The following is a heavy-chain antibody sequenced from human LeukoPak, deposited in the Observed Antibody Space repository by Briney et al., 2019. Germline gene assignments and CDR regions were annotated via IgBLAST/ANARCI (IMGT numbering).Heavy chain of an antibody. Sequence: SETLSLTCTVSGGSISGGDYYWGWIRQPPGKGLEWIGSINYSGTTYYNPSLKSRVTISVDTSKNHFSLTLMSVTAADTAVYYCARRLKAVTGTGAWVFAYWGQGTLVTVSS. V-gene: IGHV4-39*02. CDR1: GGSISGGDYY. CDR3: ARRLKAVTGTGAWVFAY. CDR2: INYSGTT. D-gene: IGHD6-19*01. J-gene: IGHJ4*02.